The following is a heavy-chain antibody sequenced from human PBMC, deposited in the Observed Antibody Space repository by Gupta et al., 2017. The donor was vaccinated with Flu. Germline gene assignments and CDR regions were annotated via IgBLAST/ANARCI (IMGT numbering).Heavy chain of an antibody. CDR2: ISSSGTHI. J-gene: IGHJ4*02. CDR1: GFAFSGSS. CDR3: TRNQQWLDY. Sequence: EVELGELGGGLVKPGRAVGLRCAAAGFAFSGSSMSWVRQAPGKGLEWVSSISSSGTHIYYADSLKGRLTISRDNAKNSLFLQMNSLRVDDTAVYYCTRNQQWLDYWGQGALVTVSS. D-gene: IGHD6-19*01. V-gene: IGHV3-21*06.